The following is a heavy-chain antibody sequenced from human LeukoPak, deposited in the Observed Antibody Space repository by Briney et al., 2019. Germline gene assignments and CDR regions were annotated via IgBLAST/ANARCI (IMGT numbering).Heavy chain of an antibody. CDR1: GGSVISGSYY. Sequence: PAETLSLTCTVSGGSVISGSYYWGWIRQPQGKGLEWIVYVSHSGNTNYNPSLKSRVTISNDTSKNQFSLNLSSVTAADTAVYYCVREHAWGDFDFWGQGTLVTVAS. J-gene: IGHJ4*02. CDR2: VSHSGNT. V-gene: IGHV4-61*01. D-gene: IGHD7-27*01. CDR3: VREHAWGDFDF.